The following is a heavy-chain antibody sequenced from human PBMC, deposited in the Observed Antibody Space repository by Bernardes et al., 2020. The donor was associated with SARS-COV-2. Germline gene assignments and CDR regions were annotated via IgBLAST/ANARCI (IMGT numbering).Heavy chain of an antibody. D-gene: IGHD3-3*01. Sequence: ETLSLTCTVSGGSISSYYWSWIRQPAGKGLEWIGRIYTSGSTNYNPSLKSRVTMSVDTSKNQFSLKLSSVTAADTAVYYCAGFLEWSNSPYYYYYGMDVWGQGTTVTVSS. J-gene: IGHJ6*02. CDR3: AGFLEWSNSPYYYYYGMDV. V-gene: IGHV4-4*07. CDR2: IYTSGST. CDR1: GGSISSYY.